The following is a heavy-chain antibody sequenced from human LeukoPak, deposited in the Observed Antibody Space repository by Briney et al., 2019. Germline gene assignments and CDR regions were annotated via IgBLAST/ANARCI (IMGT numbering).Heavy chain of an antibody. Sequence: GESLKISCKGSGYSFTSYWIGWVRQMPGKGLEGMGIIYPGDSDTRYSPSFQGQVTISADKSISTAYLQWSSLKASDTAMYYCARRIAAAGTLVDYWGQGTLVTVSS. D-gene: IGHD6-13*01. J-gene: IGHJ4*02. CDR1: GYSFTSYW. CDR2: IYPGDSDT. V-gene: IGHV5-51*01. CDR3: ARRIAAAGTLVDY.